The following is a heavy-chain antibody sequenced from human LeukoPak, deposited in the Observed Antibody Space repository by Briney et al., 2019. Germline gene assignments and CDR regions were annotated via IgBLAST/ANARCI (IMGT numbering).Heavy chain of an antibody. CDR2: ISWYSGSI. V-gene: IGHV3-9*01. D-gene: IGHD3-3*01. CDR3: AKGSDFWSGSI. CDR1: GFTFDDYA. Sequence: GGSLRLSCAASGFTFDDYAMHWVRQAPGKGLEWVSGISWYSGSIGYADSVKGRFTISRDNAKNSLYLQMNSLRAEDTALYYCAKGSDFWSGSIWGQGTMVTVSS. J-gene: IGHJ3*02.